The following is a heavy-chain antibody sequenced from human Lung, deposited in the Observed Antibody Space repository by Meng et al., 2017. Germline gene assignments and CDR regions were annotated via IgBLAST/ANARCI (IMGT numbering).Heavy chain of an antibody. V-gene: IGHV4-34*01. D-gene: IGHD3-10*01. CDR3: ARGSITMVRGVSVFDP. CDR2: INHSGST. Sequence: QVELQQGGAGLLKPSETLSLPCVGSGGSFSDYYWSWIRQPPGKGLEWIGEINHSGSTNYNPSLESRATISVDTSQNNLSLKLSSVTAADTAVYYCARGSITMVRGVSVFDPWGQGTLVTVSS. CDR1: GGSFSDYY. J-gene: IGHJ5*02.